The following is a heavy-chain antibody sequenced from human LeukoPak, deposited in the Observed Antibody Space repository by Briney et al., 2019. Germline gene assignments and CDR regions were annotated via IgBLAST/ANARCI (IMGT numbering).Heavy chain of an antibody. CDR1: GFTFSSYG. J-gene: IGHJ6*04. D-gene: IGHD3-10*01. V-gene: IGHV3-30*18. Sequence: GKSLRLSCAASGFTFSSYGMHWVRQAPGKGLEWVAVISYDGSNKYYADSVKGRFTISRDNSKNTLYLQMNSLRAEDTAVYYCAKGEITIYYYYGMDVWGKGTTVTVSS. CDR3: AKGEITIYYYYGMDV. CDR2: ISYDGSNK.